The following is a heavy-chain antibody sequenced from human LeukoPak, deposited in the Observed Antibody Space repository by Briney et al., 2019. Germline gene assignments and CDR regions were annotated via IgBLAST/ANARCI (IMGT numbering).Heavy chain of an antibody. CDR2: ISYDGSNK. CDR3: AKDGATAMAFDY. V-gene: IGHV3-30*18. Sequence: PGGSLRLSCAASGFTFSSYGMHWVRQAPGKGLEWVAVISYDGSNKYYADSVKGRFTISRDNSKNTLYLQMNSLRAEDTAVYYCAKDGATAMAFDYWAQGTLVTVSS. J-gene: IGHJ4*02. CDR1: GFTFSSYG. D-gene: IGHD5-18*01.